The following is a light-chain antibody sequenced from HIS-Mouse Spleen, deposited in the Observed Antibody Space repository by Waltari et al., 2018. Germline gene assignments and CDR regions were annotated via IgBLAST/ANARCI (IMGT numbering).Light chain of an antibody. V-gene: IGLV6-57*04. CDR2: EDN. J-gene: IGLJ3*02. CDR1: SGSIASNY. Sequence: NFMLTQPHSVSESPGKTVTISCTRSSGSIASNYVQWYQQRPGSAPTTVIYEDNQRPSGVPDLVSGSIDSSSNSASLTISGLKTEDEADYYCQSYDSSNLVFGGGTKLTVL. CDR3: QSYDSSNLV.